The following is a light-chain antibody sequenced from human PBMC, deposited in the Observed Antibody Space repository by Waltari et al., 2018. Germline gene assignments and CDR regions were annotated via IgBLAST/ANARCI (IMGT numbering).Light chain of an antibody. V-gene: IGLV2-23*01. J-gene: IGLJ1*01. CDR3: CSYAGSSTWV. Sequence: QSALTQPASVSGSPGQSIPISCPGTRSDVGSYNLVSWYQQHPGKAPKLMIYEGSKRPSGVSNRFSGSKSGNTASLTISGLQAEDEADYYCCSYAGSSTWVFGTGTKVTVL. CDR1: RSDVGSYNL. CDR2: EGS.